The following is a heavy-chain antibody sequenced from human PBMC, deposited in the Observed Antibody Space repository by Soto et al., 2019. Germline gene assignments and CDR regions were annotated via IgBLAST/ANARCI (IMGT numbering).Heavy chain of an antibody. CDR1: GGSISSGGYY. CDR2: IYYSGST. CDR3: ARESRYCSSTSCYLHAFDI. J-gene: IGHJ3*02. Sequence: QVQLQESGPGLVKPSQTLSLTCTVSGGSISSGGYYWSWIRQHPGKGLEWIGYIYYSGSTYYNPSLKSRVTISVDTSKNQFSLKLSSVTAADTAVYYCARESRYCSSTSCYLHAFDIWGQGTMVTVSS. D-gene: IGHD2-2*01. V-gene: IGHV4-31*03.